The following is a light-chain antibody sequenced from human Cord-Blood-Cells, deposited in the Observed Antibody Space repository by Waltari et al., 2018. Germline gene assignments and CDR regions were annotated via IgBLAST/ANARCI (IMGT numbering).Light chain of an antibody. V-gene: IGKV4-1*01. CDR1: QSVLYSSNNKNH. CDR2: RAS. Sequence: DLVMTQSPNYLAVSLCQTATINCKSSQSVLYSSNNKNHLAWYQQKPGQPPKLLIYRASTRESGVPDRCSGSGSGTDVTLTISSLQAEDVAFYYWQQYYSTPLTFGGGTKGEIK. J-gene: IGKJ4*01. CDR3: QQYYSTPLT.